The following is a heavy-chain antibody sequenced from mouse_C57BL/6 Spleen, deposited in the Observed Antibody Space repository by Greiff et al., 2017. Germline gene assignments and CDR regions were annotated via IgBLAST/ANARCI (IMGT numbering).Heavy chain of an antibody. V-gene: IGHV1-15*01. CDR1: GYTFTDYE. CDR3: TGKRVTTGPYYLDY. J-gene: IGHJ2*01. Sequence: QVQLQQSGAELVRPGASVTLSCKASGYTFTDYEMHWVKQTPVHGLEWIGAIDPETGGTAYNQKFKGKATLTADKSSSTAYMELRSLTSEDSAVYYCTGKRVTTGPYYLDYGGQGTTLTVSS. D-gene: IGHD2-2*01. CDR2: IDPETGGT.